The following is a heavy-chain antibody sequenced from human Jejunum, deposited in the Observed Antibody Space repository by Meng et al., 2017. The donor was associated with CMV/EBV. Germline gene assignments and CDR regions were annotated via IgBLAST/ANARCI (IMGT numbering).Heavy chain of an antibody. J-gene: IGHJ4*02. Sequence: QVRWGESGGGVVQPGGSLRLSCAASGFTFSSYGIHWVRQAPGKGLEWVAFIRNDGSDKYYADSVKGRFTMSRDNSRTTVSLQMNRLRPEDTAIYYCAKERDLVSTTYYFDCWGQGTLVTVSS. CDR2: IRNDGSDK. D-gene: IGHD2/OR15-2a*01. CDR1: GFTFSSYG. CDR3: AKERDLVSTTYYFDC. V-gene: IGHV3-30*02.